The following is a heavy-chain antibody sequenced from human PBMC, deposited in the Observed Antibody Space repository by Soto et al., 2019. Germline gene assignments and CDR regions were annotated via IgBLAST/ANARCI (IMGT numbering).Heavy chain of an antibody. CDR3: ARSPGGNSIQWHYYGMDV. CDR1: GFSLSTSGMC. Sequence: GSGPTLVNPTQTLTLTCTFSGFSLSTSGMCVSWIRQPPGKALEWLARIDWDDDKYYSTSLKTRLTISKDTSKNQVVLTMTNMDPVDTATYYCARSPGGNSIQWHYYGMDVWGQGTTVTVSS. V-gene: IGHV2-70*11. CDR2: IDWDDDK. D-gene: IGHD2-21*02. J-gene: IGHJ6*02.